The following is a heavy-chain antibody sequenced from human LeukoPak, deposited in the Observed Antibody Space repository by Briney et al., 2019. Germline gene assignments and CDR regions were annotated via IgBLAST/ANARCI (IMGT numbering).Heavy chain of an antibody. CDR3: AKRQYQLPYFDY. J-gene: IGHJ4*02. CDR1: GFSFSSYA. Sequence: AGGSLRLSCAASGFSFSSYAMSWVRQAPGKGLEWVSAISDSGGSTYYADSVKGRFTISRDNSKNTLYLQMNSLRAEDTAVYYCAKRQYQLPYFDYWGQGTLVTVSS. CDR2: ISDSGGST. D-gene: IGHD2-2*01. V-gene: IGHV3-23*01.